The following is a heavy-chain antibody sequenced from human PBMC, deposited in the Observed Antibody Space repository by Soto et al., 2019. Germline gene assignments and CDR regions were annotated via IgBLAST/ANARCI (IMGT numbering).Heavy chain of an antibody. CDR2: ISYDGSNK. V-gene: IGHV3-30*04. CDR3: AREGLSGSYYFDY. Sequence: GGSQRLSCAASGFTFSSYAMHWVRQAPGKGLEWVAVISYDGSNKYYADSVKGRFTISRDNSKNTLYLQMNSLRAEDTAVYYCAREGLSGSYYFDYWAREPWSPSPQ. J-gene: IGHJ4*02. CDR1: GFTFSSYA. D-gene: IGHD1-26*01.